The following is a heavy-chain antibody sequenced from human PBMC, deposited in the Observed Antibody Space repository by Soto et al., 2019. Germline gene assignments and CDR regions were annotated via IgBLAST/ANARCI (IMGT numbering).Heavy chain of an antibody. J-gene: IGHJ3*01. CDR3: SRCVEEWAKPTVV. V-gene: IGHV3-74*01. CDR2: INGDGSST. D-gene: IGHD3-3*01. CDR1: GFTFSSPW. Sequence: EMQLVESGGGLVQPGGSLRLSCAASGFTFSSPWIHWVRQAPGKGLVWVSRINGDGSSTSYADSVKGRFTISRDDAKRTVYIQMNSLRAEDTAVYYCSRCVEEWAKPTVVWGQGTLVTVSS.